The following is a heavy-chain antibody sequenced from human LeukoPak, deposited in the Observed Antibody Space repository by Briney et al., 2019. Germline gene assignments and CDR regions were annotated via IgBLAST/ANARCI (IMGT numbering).Heavy chain of an antibody. CDR1: GFTFDDYA. D-gene: IGHD1-26*01. Sequence: SGGSLRLSCAAYGFTFDDYAMSWVRQAPGKGLEWVSGINWNGGSIGYGDSVKGRITISRDNAKNSLYLQMDSLRAEDTALYYCARGPGWNSGSPRYSDYWGQGTLVTVSS. CDR3: ARGPGWNSGSPRYSDY. CDR2: INWNGGSI. V-gene: IGHV3-20*04. J-gene: IGHJ4*02.